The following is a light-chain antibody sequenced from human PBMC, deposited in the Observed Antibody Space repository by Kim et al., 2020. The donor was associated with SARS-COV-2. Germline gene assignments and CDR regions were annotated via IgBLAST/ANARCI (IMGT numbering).Light chain of an antibody. V-gene: IGLV2-14*01. Sequence: QSALTQPASVSGSPRQSITITCTGTSSDIGAYNYISRYQQRSGKAPKLMIYGVSERPSGVSDRCSGSKSGNTASLTISGLQAEDDADYYCAPYITSSMQVVFGTGTKLTVL. CDR2: GVS. CDR3: APYITSSMQVV. CDR1: SSDIGAYNY. J-gene: IGLJ1*01.